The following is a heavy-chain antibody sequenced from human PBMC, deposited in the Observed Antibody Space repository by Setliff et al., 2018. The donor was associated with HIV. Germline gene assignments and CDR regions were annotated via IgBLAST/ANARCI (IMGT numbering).Heavy chain of an antibody. CDR1: GFTFSSYA. CDR3: ARSRPYNSALDY. D-gene: IGHD6-25*01. Sequence: PGGSLRLSCAASGFTFSSYAMSWVRQAPGKGLEWVSVISGSGGNTYYADSVKGRFTLSRDNSKNTVYLQVGSLRPDDTAMYYCARSRPYNSALDYWGQGTLVTVSS. J-gene: IGHJ4*02. CDR2: ISGSGGNT. V-gene: IGHV3-23*01.